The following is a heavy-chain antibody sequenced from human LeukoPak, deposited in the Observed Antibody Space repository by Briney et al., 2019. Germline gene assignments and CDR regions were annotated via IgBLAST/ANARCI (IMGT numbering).Heavy chain of an antibody. CDR3: ARDNYDYVWGSYRHLDY. CDR1: GYSISSGYY. J-gene: IGHJ4*02. V-gene: IGHV4-38-2*02. Sequence: SETLSLTCTVSGYSISSGYYWGWIRQPPGKGLEWIVNIYHTGSTYYNPSLKSRVTISVDTSKNQFSLKVTSVTAADTAVYYCARDNYDYVWGSYRHLDYWGQGNLVTVSS. D-gene: IGHD3-16*02. CDR2: IYHTGST.